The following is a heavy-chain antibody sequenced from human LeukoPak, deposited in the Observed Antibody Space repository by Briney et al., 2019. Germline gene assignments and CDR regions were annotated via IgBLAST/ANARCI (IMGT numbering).Heavy chain of an antibody. CDR2: ITRDRGGI. CDR3: AKAYRTNSSYYYGMDV. J-gene: IGHJ6*02. V-gene: IGHV3-9*01. D-gene: IGHD2-8*01. Sequence: SVRLSCAACGFTFAVYAVHGLPEARGEGVECVSGITRDRGGIGYADTMQGRFTISTDNAKNTPYLQMNSLRSEETALYYCAKAYRTNSSYYYGMDVWGPGTTVTVSS. CDR1: GFTFAVYA.